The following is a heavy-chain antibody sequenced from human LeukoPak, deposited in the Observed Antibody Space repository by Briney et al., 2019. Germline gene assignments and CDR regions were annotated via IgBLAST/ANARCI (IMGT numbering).Heavy chain of an antibody. CDR3: ARRDCDSIKCRGSNWFDP. CDR1: GFTFSSYA. D-gene: IGHD3-22*01. CDR2: ISGSGGST. Sequence: GGSLSLSCAASGFTFSSYAMSWVRQAPGKGLEWVSAISGSGGSTYYADSVKGRFTISRDNAKNSLYLQMNSLRAEDTAVYYCARRDCDSIKCRGSNWFDPWGQGTLVSVSS. J-gene: IGHJ5*02. V-gene: IGHV3-23*01.